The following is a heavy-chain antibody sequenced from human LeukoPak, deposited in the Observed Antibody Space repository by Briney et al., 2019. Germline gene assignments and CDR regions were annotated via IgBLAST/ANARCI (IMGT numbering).Heavy chain of an antibody. D-gene: IGHD3-10*01. CDR1: GFTFSSYE. V-gene: IGHV3-48*03. J-gene: IGHJ4*02. CDR2: ISSSGSTI. CDR3: ARVDGSGDY. Sequence: GGSLRLSCAASGFTFSSYEMNWVRQAPGKGLEWVSYISSSGSTIYYADSVKGRFTISGDNAKNSLYLQMNSLRAEDTAVYYCARVDGSGDYWGQGTLVTVSS.